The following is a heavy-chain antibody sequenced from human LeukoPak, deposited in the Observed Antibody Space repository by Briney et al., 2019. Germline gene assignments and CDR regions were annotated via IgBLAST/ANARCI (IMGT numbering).Heavy chain of an antibody. CDR3: ARVASPYSSSWYKGDY. D-gene: IGHD6-13*01. J-gene: IGHJ4*02. CDR2: INHSGST. Sequence: SETLSLTCAVYGGSFSGYYWSWIRQPPGKGLEWIGEINHSGSTNYNPSLKSRVTISVDTSKNQFSLKLSSVTAADTAVYYCARVASPYSSSWYKGDYWGQGTLVTVSS. CDR1: GGSFSGYY. V-gene: IGHV4-34*01.